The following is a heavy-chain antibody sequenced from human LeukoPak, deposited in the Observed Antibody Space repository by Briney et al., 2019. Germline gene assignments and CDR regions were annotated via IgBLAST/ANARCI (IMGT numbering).Heavy chain of an antibody. CDR1: GFTLSNYG. CDR2: ISYDGGNK. Sequence: PGGSLRLSCAASGFTLSNYGMHWVRQAPGKGLEWVAFISYDGGNKYYTDSVKGRFTISRDNSKNTLYLQMNSLRPEDTAVYYCAKDPRRYSRTGGYFDYWGQGTLVTVSS. D-gene: IGHD6-13*01. V-gene: IGHV3-30*18. CDR3: AKDPRRYSRTGGYFDY. J-gene: IGHJ4*02.